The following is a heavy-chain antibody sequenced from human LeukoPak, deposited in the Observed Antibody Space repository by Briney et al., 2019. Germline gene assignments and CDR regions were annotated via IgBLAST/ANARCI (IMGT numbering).Heavy chain of an antibody. V-gene: IGHV4-34*01. CDR2: INHSGST. D-gene: IGHD3-22*01. CDR1: GGSFSGYY. J-gene: IGHJ4*02. Sequence: SETLSLTCAVYGGSFSGYYWSWIRQPPRKGLEWIGEINHSGSTNYNPSLKSRVTISVDTSKNQFSLKLSSVTAADTAVYYCARGLITFRTGYYYDSSGYYGYFDYWGQGTLVTVSS. CDR3: ARGLITFRTGYYYDSSGYYGYFDY.